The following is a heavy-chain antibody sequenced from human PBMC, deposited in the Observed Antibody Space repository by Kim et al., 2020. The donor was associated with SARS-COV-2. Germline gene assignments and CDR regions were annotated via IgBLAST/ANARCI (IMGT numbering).Heavy chain of an antibody. V-gene: IGHV3-23*01. Sequence: GGSLRLSCAASGFTFSSYAMSWVRQAPGKGLEWVSAISGSGGSTYYADSVKGRFTISRDNSKNTLYLQMNSLRAEDTAVYYCAKGSRYCSGGSCPPIVGYRYFDLWGRGTLVTVSS. J-gene: IGHJ2*01. D-gene: IGHD2-15*01. CDR2: ISGSGGST. CDR3: AKGSRYCSGGSCPPIVGYRYFDL. CDR1: GFTFSSYA.